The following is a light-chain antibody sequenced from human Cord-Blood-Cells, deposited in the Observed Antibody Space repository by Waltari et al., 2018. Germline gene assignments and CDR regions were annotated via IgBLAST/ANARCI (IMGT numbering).Light chain of an antibody. CDR2: AAS. CDR1: QGISNS. Sequence: DIQMTQSPSSLSASVGDRVPITCRASQGISNSLAWYQQKPGKAPKLLLYAASRLESGVPSRFSGSGSGTDYTLTISSLQPEDFATYYCQQYYSTPMYTFGQGTKLEIK. V-gene: IGKV1-NL1*01. J-gene: IGKJ2*01. CDR3: QQYYSTPMYT.